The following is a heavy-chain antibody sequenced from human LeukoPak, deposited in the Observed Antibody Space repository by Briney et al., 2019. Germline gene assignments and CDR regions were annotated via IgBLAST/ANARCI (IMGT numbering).Heavy chain of an antibody. Sequence: GGSLRLSGGASGFTFSGHAMTWFRQAPGKGLQWVSSISSGSRYISYAESLKGRFTISRDNAKNSLFLQMNSLGAEDTALYFCARHLFDIVVVPSAIDSFDIWGQGTMVTVFS. CDR1: GFTFSGHA. V-gene: IGHV3-21*01. D-gene: IGHD2-2*02. CDR2: ISSGSRYI. J-gene: IGHJ3*02. CDR3: ARHLFDIVVVPSAIDSFDI.